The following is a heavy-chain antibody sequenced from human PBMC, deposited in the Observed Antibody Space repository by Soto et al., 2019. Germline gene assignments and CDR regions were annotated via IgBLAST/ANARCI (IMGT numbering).Heavy chain of an antibody. J-gene: IGHJ4*02. CDR2: IYPGDHET. CDR3: ARSPRSSPYFDY. CDR1: GYAFSNFW. Sequence: GESLKISCQSSGYAFSNFWIGWVRQLPGKGLEWMGIIYPGDHETRYSPSFHGKVTISADRSINTAYLQWNSLEASDTAFYFCARSPRSSPYFDYWGQGALVTVSS. V-gene: IGHV5-51*01. D-gene: IGHD6-13*01.